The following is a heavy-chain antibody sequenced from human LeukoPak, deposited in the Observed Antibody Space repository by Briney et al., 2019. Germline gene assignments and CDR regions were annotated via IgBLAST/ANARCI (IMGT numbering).Heavy chain of an antibody. CDR2: INTDGSST. CDR1: GFTFSNYW. J-gene: IGHJ4*02. Sequence: GGSLRLSCAGSGFTFSNYWMHWVRQAPGKGLVWVSRINTDGSSTSYADSVKGRFTISRDNAKNTLYLQMNSLRAEDTAVYYCARGQWLVLGYYFDYWGQGTLVTVSS. V-gene: IGHV3-74*01. D-gene: IGHD6-19*01. CDR3: ARGQWLVLGYYFDY.